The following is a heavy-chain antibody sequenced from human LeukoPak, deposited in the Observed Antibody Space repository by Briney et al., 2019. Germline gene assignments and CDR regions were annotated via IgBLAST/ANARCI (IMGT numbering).Heavy chain of an antibody. J-gene: IGHJ3*02. CDR2: IKSKTDGGTT. D-gene: IGHD3-22*01. V-gene: IGHV3-15*01. CDR1: GFTFSNAW. CDR3: TTVYYYDSSGYYLDAFDI. Sequence: GSMRLSCAASGFTFSNAWMSWVRQAPGKGLEWVGRIKSKTDGGTTDYAAPVKGRFTISRDDSKNTLYLQMNSLKTEDTAVYYCTTVYYYDSSGYYLDAFDIWGQGTMVTVPS.